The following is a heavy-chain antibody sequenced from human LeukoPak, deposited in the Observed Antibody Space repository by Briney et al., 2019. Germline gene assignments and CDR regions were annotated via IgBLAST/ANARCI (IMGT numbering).Heavy chain of an antibody. V-gene: IGHV1-8*01. J-gene: IGHJ4*02. Sequence: GASVKVSCKASGYTFTSYDINWVRQATGQGLEWMGWMNPNSGNTGYAQKFQGRVTMTRNTSISTAYMELSSLRAEDTALYHCARDHRGYSGYALPYYFDYWGQGTLVTVSS. CDR1: GYTFTSYD. CDR3: ARDHRGYSGYALPYYFDY. CDR2: MNPNSGNT. D-gene: IGHD5-12*01.